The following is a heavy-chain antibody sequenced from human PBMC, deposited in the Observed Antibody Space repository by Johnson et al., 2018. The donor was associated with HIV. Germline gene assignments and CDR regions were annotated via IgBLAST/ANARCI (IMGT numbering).Heavy chain of an antibody. V-gene: IGHV3-30*18. J-gene: IGHJ3*02. CDR1: GFTFSSYG. CDR2: ISYDGSNK. CDR3: EKVLPFEQLVRHGAFDI. D-gene: IGHD6-6*01. Sequence: QVQLVESGGGVVQPGRSLRLSCAASGFTFSSYGMHWVRQAPGKGLEWAAVISYDGSNKYYADSVKGRFTISRDNSKNTLYLQMNSLSAEDTAVYYCEKVLPFEQLVRHGAFDIGGQGTMVTVSA.